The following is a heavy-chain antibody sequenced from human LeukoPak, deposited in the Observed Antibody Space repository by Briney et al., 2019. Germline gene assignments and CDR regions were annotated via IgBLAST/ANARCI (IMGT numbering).Heavy chain of an antibody. Sequence: SETLSLTCAASGGSISSGGYSWSWIRQPPGKGLEWIGYIYHSGSTYYNPSLKSRVTISVDRSKNQFSLKLSSVTAADTAVYYCARVRSGSYLLDYWGQGTLVTVSS. CDR1: GGSISSGGYS. CDR3: ARVRSGSYLLDY. CDR2: IYHSGST. D-gene: IGHD3-10*01. J-gene: IGHJ4*02. V-gene: IGHV4-30-2*01.